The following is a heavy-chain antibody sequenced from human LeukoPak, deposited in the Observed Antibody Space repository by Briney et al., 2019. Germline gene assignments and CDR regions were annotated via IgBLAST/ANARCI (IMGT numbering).Heavy chain of an antibody. CDR2: ISWNSGSI. J-gene: IGHJ4*02. V-gene: IGHV3-9*01. D-gene: IGHD6-19*01. Sequence: GGSLRLSCAASGFTFDDYAMHWARQAPGKGLEWVSGISWNSGSIGYADSVKGRFTISRDNAKNSLYLQMNSLRAEDTALYYCAKGGGGSGWYPTDYWGQGTLVTVSS. CDR3: AKGGGGSGWYPTDY. CDR1: GFTFDDYA.